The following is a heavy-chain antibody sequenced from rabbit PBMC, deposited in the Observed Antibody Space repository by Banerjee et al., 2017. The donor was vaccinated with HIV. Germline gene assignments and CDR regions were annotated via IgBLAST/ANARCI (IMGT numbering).Heavy chain of an antibody. J-gene: IGHJ4*01. D-gene: IGHD1-1*01. V-gene: IGHV1S47*01. CDR2: IDPVFGST. Sequence: QEQLVESGGGLVQPGGSLKLSCKASGFDFSSYGVSWVRQAPGKGLEWIGYIDPVFGSTYYASWVNGRFTISGHNAQNTLYLQLNSLTAADTATYFCVRGYASSSGYYIRGWLYYFNLWGPGTLVTVS. CDR3: VRGYASSSGYYIRGWLYYFNL. CDR1: GFDFSSYG.